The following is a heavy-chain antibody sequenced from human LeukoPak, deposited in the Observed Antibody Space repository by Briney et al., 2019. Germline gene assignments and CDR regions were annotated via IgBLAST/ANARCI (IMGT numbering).Heavy chain of an antibody. CDR2: IYYSGST. V-gene: IGHV4-39*07. Sequence: SSETLSLTCTVSGGSISSYYWGWIRQPPGKGLEWIGSIYYSGSTYYNPSLKSRITISVDTSKNQFSLKLSSVTAADTAVYYCARVGIAVAGTDYWGQGTLVTVSS. J-gene: IGHJ4*02. CDR1: GGSISSYY. D-gene: IGHD6-19*01. CDR3: ARVGIAVAGTDY.